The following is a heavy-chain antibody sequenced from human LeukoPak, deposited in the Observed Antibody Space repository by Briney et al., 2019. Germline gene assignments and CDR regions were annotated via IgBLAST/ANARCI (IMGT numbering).Heavy chain of an antibody. CDR2: INADGSTT. CDR3: VVVVEPPDSDGFDV. Sequence: GVSLRLSCAASGFIFGNSWVHWVRQAPGKGLVGVSLINADGSTTTYADSVKGRFTISRDNARNTLSLQMNSLTIEDTAVYYCVVVVEPPDSDGFDVWGQGTMITVSS. D-gene: IGHD1-14*01. CDR1: GFIFGNSW. V-gene: IGHV3-74*01. J-gene: IGHJ3*01.